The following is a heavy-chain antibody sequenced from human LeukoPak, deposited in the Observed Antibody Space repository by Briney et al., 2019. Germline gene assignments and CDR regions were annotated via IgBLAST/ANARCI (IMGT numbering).Heavy chain of an antibody. CDR2: INPSGGST. V-gene: IGHV1-46*01. D-gene: IGHD6-13*01. CDR3: ARDHRQQLVGEDAFDI. J-gene: IGHJ3*02. Sequence: ASVKVSCKASGYTFTSYYMHWVRQAPGQGLEWMGIINPSGGSTSYAQKFQGRVTMTRDMSTSTVYMELSSLRSEDTAVYYCARDHRQQLVGEDAFDIWGQGTMVTVSS. CDR1: GYTFTSYY.